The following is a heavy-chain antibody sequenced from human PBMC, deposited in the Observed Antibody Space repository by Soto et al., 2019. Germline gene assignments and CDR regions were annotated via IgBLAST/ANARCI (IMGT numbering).Heavy chain of an antibody. CDR1: SGSISSTIYY. Sequence: SETLSLTCAVSSGSISSTIYYLAWIRQPPGKGLEWIGAIYYDGTTYYTESLKSRVSISVDTSKNQFSLKLNSVTAADTAVYFCARQGRNTKIVLVKHYAADFWGQGTAVTSP. CDR3: ARQGRNTKIVLVKHYAADF. V-gene: IGHV4-39*01. D-gene: IGHD3-22*01. CDR2: IYYDGTT. J-gene: IGHJ6*02.